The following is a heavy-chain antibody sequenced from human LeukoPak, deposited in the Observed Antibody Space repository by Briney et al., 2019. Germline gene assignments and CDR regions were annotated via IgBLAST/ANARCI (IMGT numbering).Heavy chain of an antibody. J-gene: IGHJ4*02. CDR1: GGTISSNNNN. CDR2: INYSGTI. CDR3: ARHPGYCSGWWYFDF. V-gene: IGHV4-39*01. D-gene: IGHD3-10*01. Sequence: SETLTLTCTASGGTISSNNNNWGRNRQPPGKELEWHGSINYSGTIYYSPSPNSRVTITVDTSGNQFSLKLSSATAADSAVYYCARHPGYCSGWWYFDFWGEGTLVTVSS.